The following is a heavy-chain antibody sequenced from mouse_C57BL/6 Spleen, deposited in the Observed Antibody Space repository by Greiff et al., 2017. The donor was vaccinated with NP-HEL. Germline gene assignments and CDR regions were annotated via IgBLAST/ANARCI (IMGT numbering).Heavy chain of an antibody. J-gene: IGHJ3*01. CDR2: ISYDGSN. D-gene: IGHD4-1*01. CDR1: GYSITSGYY. V-gene: IGHV3-6*01. Sequence: ESGPGLVKPSQSLSLTCSVTGYSITSGYYWNWIRQFPGNKLEWMGYISYDGSNNYNPSLKNRISITRDTSKNQFSLKLNSVTTEDTATYYCARGGLGRAWFAYWGKGTLVTVSA. CDR3: ARGGLGRAWFAY.